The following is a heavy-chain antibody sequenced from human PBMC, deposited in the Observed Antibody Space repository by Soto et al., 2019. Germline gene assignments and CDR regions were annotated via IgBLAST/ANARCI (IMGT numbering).Heavy chain of an antibody. V-gene: IGHV4-34*01. Sequence: QVQLQPWGAGLLKPSETLSLTCAVYGGSFSGYYWSWIRQPPAKGLEWIGEINHSGSTNYNPSLISRVAISVATSMNQCSLKSSSVTAADTAMYYCARGWNTAARYFDYWGQGTLVTVSS. CDR2: INHSGST. D-gene: IGHD6-6*01. CDR1: GGSFSGYY. J-gene: IGHJ4*02. CDR3: ARGWNTAARYFDY.